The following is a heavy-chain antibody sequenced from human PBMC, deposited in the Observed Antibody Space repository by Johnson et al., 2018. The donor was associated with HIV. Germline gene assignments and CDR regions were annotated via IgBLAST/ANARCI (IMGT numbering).Heavy chain of an antibody. CDR2: ISDDGTYT. D-gene: IGHD6-6*01. J-gene: IGHJ3*02. Sequence: QVQLVESGGGVVQPGGSLRLSCVASGFTFSSYGMHWVRQAPGKGLEWVAVISDDGTYTNYADSVKGRFTISRDNSKNTMFLQLSGLRPEDTAVYYCAKTKDSSSGFFAFDIWGQGTMVSVSS. V-gene: IGHV3-30*18. CDR1: GFTFSSYG. CDR3: AKTKDSSSGFFAFDI.